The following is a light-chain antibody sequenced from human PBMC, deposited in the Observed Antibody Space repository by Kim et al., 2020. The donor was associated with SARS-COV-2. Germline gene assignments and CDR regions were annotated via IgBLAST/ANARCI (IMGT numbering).Light chain of an antibody. J-gene: IGLJ1*01. CDR1: KWGDKY. CDR2: QDS. Sequence: SPGRPASITCSGDKWGDKYACWYQQKPGQSPVLVIYQDSKRPSGIPERFSGSNSGNTATLTISGTQAMDEADYYCQAWDSSTEVFGTGTKVTVL. CDR3: QAWDSSTEV. V-gene: IGLV3-1*01.